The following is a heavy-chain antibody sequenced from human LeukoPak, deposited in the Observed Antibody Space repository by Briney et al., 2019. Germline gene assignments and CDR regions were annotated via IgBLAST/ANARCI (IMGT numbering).Heavy chain of an antibody. Sequence: SETLSLTCTVSGGSISGYYWSWIRQPRGKGLEWIGYIYYSGSTNYNPSLKSRVTISVDTSKNQFSLKLSSVTAADTAVYYCARHPSTGSRIFDYWGQGTLVTVSS. V-gene: IGHV4-59*08. J-gene: IGHJ4*02. CDR1: GGSISGYY. CDR2: IYYSGST. D-gene: IGHD1-1*01. CDR3: ARHPSTGSRIFDY.